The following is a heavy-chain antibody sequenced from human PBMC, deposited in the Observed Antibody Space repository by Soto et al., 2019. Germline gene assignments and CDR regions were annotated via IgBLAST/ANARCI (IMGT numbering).Heavy chain of an antibody. CDR2: IYYSGST. CDR1: GGSISSGDYY. D-gene: IGHD5-12*01. Sequence: QVQLQESGPGLVKPSQTLSLTCTVSGGSISSGDYYWSWIRQPPGKGLEWIGYIYYSGSTYYNPSLRRRATLSVDTSKNQFSLKLSSVTAADTAVYYCARRGDGYNPLMYRYWGQGTLVTVSS. J-gene: IGHJ4*02. V-gene: IGHV4-30-4*01. CDR3: ARRGDGYNPLMYRY.